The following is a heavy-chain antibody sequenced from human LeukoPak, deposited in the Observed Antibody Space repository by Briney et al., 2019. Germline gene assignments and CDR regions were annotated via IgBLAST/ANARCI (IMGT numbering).Heavy chain of an antibody. CDR1: GFTFSSYS. J-gene: IGHJ3*02. CDR3: ARDLRDYYDLGGDAFDI. CDR2: ISSSSSYI. V-gene: IGHV3-21*01. Sequence: GGSLRLSCAASGFTFSSYSMNWVRQAPGKGLEWVSSISSSSSYIYYADSVKGRFTISRDNAKNSLYLQMNSLRAEDTAVYYCARDLRDYYDLGGDAFDIWGQGTMVTVSS. D-gene: IGHD3-22*01.